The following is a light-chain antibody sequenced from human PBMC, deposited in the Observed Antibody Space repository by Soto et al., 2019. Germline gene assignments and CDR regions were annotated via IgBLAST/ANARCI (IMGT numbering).Light chain of an antibody. CDR2: GAS. V-gene: IGKV3-20*01. CDR3: QQYNHWPRT. Sequence: EIVLTQSPGTLSLSPGERATLSCRASQSVSSSYLAWYQQKPVQAPRLLIYGASNRATGIPDRFSGSGSGTEFTLTISSLQSEHFAVYYCQQYNHWPRTFGRGTKVDIK. J-gene: IGKJ1*01. CDR1: QSVSSSY.